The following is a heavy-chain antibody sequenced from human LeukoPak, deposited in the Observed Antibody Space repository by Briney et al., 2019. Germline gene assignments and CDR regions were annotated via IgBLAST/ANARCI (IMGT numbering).Heavy chain of an antibody. J-gene: IGHJ3*02. Sequence: GASAKVSCKASGYTFTSYGISWVRQAPGQGLEWMGWISAYNGNTNYAQKLQGRVTMTTDTSTSTAYMELRSLRSDDTAVYYCARDYDILTGYYRSIGSGVNAFDIWGQGTMVTVSS. CDR2: ISAYNGNT. CDR1: GYTFTSYG. V-gene: IGHV1-18*01. D-gene: IGHD3-9*01. CDR3: ARDYDILTGYYRSIGSGVNAFDI.